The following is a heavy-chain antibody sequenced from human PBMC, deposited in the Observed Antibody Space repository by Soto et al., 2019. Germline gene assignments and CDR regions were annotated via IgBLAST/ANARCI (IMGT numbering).Heavy chain of an antibody. V-gene: IGHV4-39*07. CDR3: ARDVGEVVTATTPNWFGP. J-gene: IGHJ5*02. CDR2: IYYSGST. D-gene: IGHD2-21*02. Sequence: SETLSLTCTVSGGSISSSSYYWGWIRQPPGKGLEWIGSIYYSGSTYYNPSLKSRVTISVDTSKNQFSLKLSSVTAADPAVYYCARDVGEVVTATTPNWFGPWGQGTLVTVSS. CDR1: GGSISSSSYY.